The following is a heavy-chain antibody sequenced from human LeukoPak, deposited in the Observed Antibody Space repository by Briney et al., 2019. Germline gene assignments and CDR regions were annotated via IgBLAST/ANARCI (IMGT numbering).Heavy chain of an antibody. CDR1: GFTFNSYS. Sequence: GGSLRLSCAASGFTFNSYSMNWVRQAPGKGLEWISDISSSSSTIYYADSVKGRFTISRDNAKNSLYLQMNSLRAEDTAVYYCVRDRGPYYFDSSGSYYFDLWGQGTLVTVSS. V-gene: IGHV3-48*04. CDR3: VRDRGPYYFDSSGSYYFDL. CDR2: ISSSSSTI. D-gene: IGHD3-22*01. J-gene: IGHJ4*02.